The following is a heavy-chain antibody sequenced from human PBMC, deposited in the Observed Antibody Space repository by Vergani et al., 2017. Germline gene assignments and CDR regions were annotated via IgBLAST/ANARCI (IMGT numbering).Heavy chain of an antibody. CDR1: GFTFTNFA. V-gene: IGHV3-23*01. CDR2: ISGSGGFT. Sequence: EVQLLESGGNLVQPGGSLRLSCAASGFTFTNFAMTWVRQAPGEGLEWVSGISGSGGFTYYADSVKGRFTISRDNAKNSLYLDMSSLRAEDTAVYYCVRDVRVSHTWGQGTLVAVSS. CDR3: VRDVRVSHT. J-gene: IGHJ3*02.